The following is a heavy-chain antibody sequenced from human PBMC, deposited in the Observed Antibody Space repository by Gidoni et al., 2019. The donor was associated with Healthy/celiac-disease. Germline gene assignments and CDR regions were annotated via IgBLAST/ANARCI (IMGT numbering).Heavy chain of an antibody. CDR3: ARAGGGGLHYYYGMDV. CDR2: ISSSGSTI. J-gene: IGHJ6*02. CDR1: GFTFSSYE. V-gene: IGHV3-48*03. D-gene: IGHD3-10*01. Sequence: EVQLVESGGGLVQPGGSLRLPCAASGFTFSSYEMNWVRQAPGKGLEWVSYISSSGSTIYYADSVKGRFTISRDNAKNSLYLQMNSLRAEDTAVYYCARAGGGGLHYYYGMDVWGQGTTVTVSS.